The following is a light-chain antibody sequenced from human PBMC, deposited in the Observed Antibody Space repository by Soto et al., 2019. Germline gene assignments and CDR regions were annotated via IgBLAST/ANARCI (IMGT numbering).Light chain of an antibody. CDR1: SSNIGAGYD. Sequence: QSVLTQPPSVAGAPGQRGTISCTGSSSNIGAGYDVHWYQQLPGTAPKLLIYGSSNRPSGVPDRFSGSKSGTSASLAITGLQAEDEADYYCQSYDSSLSGWVFGGGTKLTVL. V-gene: IGLV1-40*01. CDR2: GSS. CDR3: QSYDSSLSGWV. J-gene: IGLJ3*02.